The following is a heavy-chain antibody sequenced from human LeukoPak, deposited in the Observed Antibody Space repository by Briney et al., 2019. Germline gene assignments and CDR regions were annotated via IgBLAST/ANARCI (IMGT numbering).Heavy chain of an antibody. CDR3: ARDQYYYGSGSYALRGTVDY. Sequence: GGSLRLSCAASGFTFSSYEMNWVRQAPGKGLEWVSYISSSGSTIYYADSVKGRFTISRDNAKNSLYLQMNSLRAEDTAVYYCARDQYYYGSGSYALRGTVDYWGQGTLVTVSS. CDR1: GFTFSSYE. J-gene: IGHJ4*02. V-gene: IGHV3-48*03. CDR2: ISSSGSTI. D-gene: IGHD3-10*01.